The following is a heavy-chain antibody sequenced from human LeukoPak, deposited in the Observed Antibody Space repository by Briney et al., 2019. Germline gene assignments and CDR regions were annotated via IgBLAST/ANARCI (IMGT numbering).Heavy chain of an antibody. V-gene: IGHV1-2*02. CDR3: ARGTPLSTLPYYYYYMDV. CDR2: INPNSGGT. D-gene: IGHD2-15*01. Sequence: ASVKVSCKASGYTFSDYYMHWVRQAPGQGLEWMGWINPNSGGTNCAQKFQGRVTMTRDTSISTAYMELRRLRSDDTAVYYCARGTPLSTLPYYYYYMDVWGKGTTVTVSS. J-gene: IGHJ6*03. CDR1: GYTFSDYY.